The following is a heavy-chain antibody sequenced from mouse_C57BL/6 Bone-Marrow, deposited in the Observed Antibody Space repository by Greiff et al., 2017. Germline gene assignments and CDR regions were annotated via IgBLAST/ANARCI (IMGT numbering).Heavy chain of an antibody. CDR1: GFNIKDDY. CDR2: IDPEIGDT. D-gene: IGHD2-3*01. CDR3: SSFDGNYFDY. Sequence: EVKLMESGAELVRPGASVKLSCTASGFNIKDDYIHWVKQRPEQGLEWIGWIDPEIGDTEYASKFQGKATITSDTSSNTAYLQLSSLTSKDTAVYYCSSFDGNYFDYWGQGTPLTVAS. V-gene: IGHV14-4*01. J-gene: IGHJ2*01.